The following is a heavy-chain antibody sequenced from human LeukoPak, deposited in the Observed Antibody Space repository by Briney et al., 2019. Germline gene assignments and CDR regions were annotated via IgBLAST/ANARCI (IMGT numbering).Heavy chain of an antibody. CDR3: ARGVPHFTNGVCPYYYYYGMDV. Sequence: ASVRVSCTASGYTFTGYYMHWVRQAPGQGLEWMGWINPNSGGTNYAQKFQGRVTMTTDTSTSTAYMELRSLRSDDTAVYYCARGVPHFTNGVCPYYYYYGMDVWGQGTTVTVSS. CDR2: INPNSGGT. CDR1: GYTFTGYY. J-gene: IGHJ6*02. D-gene: IGHD2-8*01. V-gene: IGHV1-2*02.